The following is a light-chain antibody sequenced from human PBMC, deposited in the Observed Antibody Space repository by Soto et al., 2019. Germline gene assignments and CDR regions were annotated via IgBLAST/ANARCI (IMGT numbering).Light chain of an antibody. CDR3: QQYGDLPLS. CDR2: ATS. Sequence: EIVLTQSPATLSVSPGERATLSCRASQSVGNNFAGYQQKPGQAPRLLIFATSTRATGVTDRFSGSGSGTELTLTISSLQSEDFAIYYCQQYGDLPLSFGGGAKVEIE. V-gene: IGKV3-15*01. CDR1: QSVGNN. J-gene: IGKJ4*02.